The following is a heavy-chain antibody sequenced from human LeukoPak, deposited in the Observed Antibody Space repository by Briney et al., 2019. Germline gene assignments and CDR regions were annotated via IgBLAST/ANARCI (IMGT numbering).Heavy chain of an antibody. CDR1: GFTFSSYD. Sequence: GGSLRLSCAACGFTFSSYDMHWVRQATGKGLEWVSAIGTAGDTYYPGSVKGQFTISRDNAKNSLYLQMNSLRAEDTAVYYCARDGPMVRGAPFDYWGQGTLVTVSS. CDR3: ARDGPMVRGAPFDY. V-gene: IGHV3-13*03. CDR2: IGTAGDT. J-gene: IGHJ4*02. D-gene: IGHD3-10*01.